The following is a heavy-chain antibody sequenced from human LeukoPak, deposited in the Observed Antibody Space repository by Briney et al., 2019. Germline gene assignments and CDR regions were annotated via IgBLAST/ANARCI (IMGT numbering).Heavy chain of an antibody. Sequence: GGSLRLSCAASGFTFSSYGMHWVRQAPGKGLEWVALITYDGYYKYYADSVKGRFTISRDNSKNMYLQMNSLRAEDTAVYYCAKDLISMVRGSPMDVWGQGTTVTVSS. CDR1: GFTFSSYG. D-gene: IGHD3-10*01. V-gene: IGHV3-30*18. J-gene: IGHJ6*02. CDR3: AKDLISMVRGSPMDV. CDR2: ITYDGYYK.